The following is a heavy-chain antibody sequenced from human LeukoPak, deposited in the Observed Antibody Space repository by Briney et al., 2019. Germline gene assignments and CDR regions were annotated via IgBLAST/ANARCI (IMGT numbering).Heavy chain of an antibody. CDR2: IYYSGST. CDR3: ARAGDGIGYYYFDY. J-gene: IGHJ4*02. Sequence: SETLSLTCTVSGGSISSSSYYWGWSRQPPGRGLGWIGSIYYSGSTNFKPSLKSRVTISVDTTKTQYSLKLRSVTAADTAVYYCARAGDGIGYYYFDYWGQGTPVTVSS. CDR1: GGSISSSSYY. D-gene: IGHD3-22*01. V-gene: IGHV4-39*07.